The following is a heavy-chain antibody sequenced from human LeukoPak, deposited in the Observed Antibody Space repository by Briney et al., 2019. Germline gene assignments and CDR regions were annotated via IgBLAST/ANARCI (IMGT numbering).Heavy chain of an antibody. CDR2: ISWDSGSI. Sequence: GGSLRLSCAASGFTFSSYAMSWVRQAPGKGLEWVSGISWDSGSIGYADSVKGRFTISRDNAKNSLYLQMNSLRAEDMALYYCAKSLGVAAAVLGFDYWGQGTLVTVSS. CDR3: AKSLGVAAAVLGFDY. D-gene: IGHD6-13*01. CDR1: GFTFSSYA. V-gene: IGHV3-9*03. J-gene: IGHJ4*02.